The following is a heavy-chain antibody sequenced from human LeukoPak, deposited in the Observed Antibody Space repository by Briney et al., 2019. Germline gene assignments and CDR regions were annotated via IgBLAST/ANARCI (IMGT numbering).Heavy chain of an antibody. J-gene: IGHJ4*02. CDR2: IRSNPYGGTT. V-gene: IGHV3-49*04. CDR3: TRGGDLSTVAGALDY. CDR1: GFTFRDYT. D-gene: IGHD6-19*01. Sequence: GGFLRLSCTASGFTFRDYTMSWVRQAPGKGLEWVGFIRSNPYGGTTEYAASVKGRFTISRDDSKSIAYLQMNSLKTEDTAVYYCTRGGDLSTVAGALDYWGQGTLVTASS.